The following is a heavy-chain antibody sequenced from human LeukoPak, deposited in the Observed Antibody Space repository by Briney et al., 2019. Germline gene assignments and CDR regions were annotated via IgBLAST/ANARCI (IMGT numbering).Heavy chain of an antibody. CDR3: ARGLDY. V-gene: IGHV3-48*01. Sequence: PGGSLRLSCAASGFTFSSYSMNWVRQAPGEGLEWVSYISSSSSTIYYADSVKGRFTISRDNAKNSLYLQMNSLRAEDTAVYYCARGLDYWGQGTLVTVSS. CDR2: ISSSSSTI. J-gene: IGHJ4*02. D-gene: IGHD4-11*01. CDR1: GFTFSSYS.